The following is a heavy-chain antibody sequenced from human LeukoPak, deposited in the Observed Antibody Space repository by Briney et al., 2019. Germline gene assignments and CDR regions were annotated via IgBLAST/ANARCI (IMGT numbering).Heavy chain of an antibody. CDR1: GGSISGYY. Sequence: SETLSLTCSVAGGSISGYYWMWIRQPPGKGLEWIGYLYYSGDTKYSPSLKSRVTISEDTSKNQFSLKLSSVTAADTAVYYCARGHYYDSSGPVDIWGQGTMVTVSS. V-gene: IGHV4-59*01. J-gene: IGHJ3*02. CDR3: ARGHYYDSSGPVDI. CDR2: LYYSGDT. D-gene: IGHD3-22*01.